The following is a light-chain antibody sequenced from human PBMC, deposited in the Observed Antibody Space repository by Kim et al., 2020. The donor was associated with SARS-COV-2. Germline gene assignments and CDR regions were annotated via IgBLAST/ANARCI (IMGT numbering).Light chain of an antibody. J-gene: IGKJ2*01. CDR2: DAS. CDR3: QQYVHLPYT. Sequence: DVQMTQSPSSLSASIGDRITITCQASQDIDKYLNWYQQRQGKAPKLLIYDASILETGVPSRFSGSRSGTYFSVTISSLQPEDIGTYYCQQYVHLPYTFGQGTKLGI. CDR1: QDIDKY. V-gene: IGKV1-33*01.